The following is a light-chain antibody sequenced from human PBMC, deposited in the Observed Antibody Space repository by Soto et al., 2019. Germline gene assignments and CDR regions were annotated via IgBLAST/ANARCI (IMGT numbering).Light chain of an antibody. Sequence: DIQMTQSPSTLSASVGDRVTITCRASQSVSSWLSWYQQKPGKAPKLLIYEAYTLESGVPSRFSGSGSGTEFTLTISSLQPDDFATYYCQQYNRYYTFGQGTKLEIK. CDR2: EAY. V-gene: IGKV1-5*03. CDR1: QSVSSW. J-gene: IGKJ2*01. CDR3: QQYNRYYT.